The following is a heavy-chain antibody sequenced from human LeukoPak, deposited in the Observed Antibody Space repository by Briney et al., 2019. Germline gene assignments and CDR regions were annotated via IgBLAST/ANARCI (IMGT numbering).Heavy chain of an antibody. CDR1: GFTFSSYG. Sequence: GGSLRLSCAASGFTFSSYGMSWVREAPGKGLEWVANIKQDGSEKYYVDSVKGRFTISRDNAKNSLYLQMNSLRAEDTAVYYCARTIVVVTAIRESNYMDVWGKGTTVTVSS. CDR2: IKQDGSEK. D-gene: IGHD2-21*02. CDR3: ARTIVVVTAIRESNYMDV. J-gene: IGHJ6*03. V-gene: IGHV3-7*01.